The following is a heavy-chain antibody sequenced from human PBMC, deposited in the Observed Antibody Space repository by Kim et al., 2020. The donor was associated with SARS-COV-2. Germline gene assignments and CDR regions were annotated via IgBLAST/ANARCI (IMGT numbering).Heavy chain of an antibody. CDR1: GGSISSSNW. CDR3: ARLVIGDFWSGYWEEYFDY. CDR2: IYHSGST. D-gene: IGHD3-3*01. V-gene: IGHV4-4*02. Sequence: SETLSLTCAVSGGSISSSNWWSWVRQPPGKGLEWIGEIYHSGSTNYNPSLKSRVTISVDKSKNQFSLKLSSVTAADTAVYYCARLVIGDFWSGYWEEYFDYWGQGTLVTVSS. J-gene: IGHJ4*02.